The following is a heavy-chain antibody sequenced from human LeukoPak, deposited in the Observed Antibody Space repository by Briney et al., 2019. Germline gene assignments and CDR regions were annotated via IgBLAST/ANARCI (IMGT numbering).Heavy chain of an antibody. Sequence: GGFLRLSCTASGFTFGDYAMSWFRQAPGKGLEWVGFIRSKAYGGTTEYAASVKGRFTISRDDSKSIAYLQMNSLKTEDTAVYYCTRDSRGRITMVRGVRTRDYWGQGTLDTVSS. CDR2: IRSKAYGGTT. V-gene: IGHV3-49*03. J-gene: IGHJ4*02. CDR3: TRDSRGRITMVRGVRTRDY. CDR1: GFTFGDYA. D-gene: IGHD3-10*01.